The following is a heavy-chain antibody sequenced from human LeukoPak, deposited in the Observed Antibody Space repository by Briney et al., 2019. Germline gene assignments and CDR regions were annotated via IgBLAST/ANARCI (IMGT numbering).Heavy chain of an antibody. CDR1: GFTFSSYS. Sequence: GGSLRLSCAASGFTFSSYSMNWVRQAPGKGLEWVSSISSSSSYIYYADSVKGRFTISRDNAKNSLYLQMNSLRAEDTAVYYCARAYSSSWYHLDYWGQGTLVTVSS. CDR2: ISSSSSYI. V-gene: IGHV3-21*01. J-gene: IGHJ4*02. D-gene: IGHD6-13*01. CDR3: ARAYSSSWYHLDY.